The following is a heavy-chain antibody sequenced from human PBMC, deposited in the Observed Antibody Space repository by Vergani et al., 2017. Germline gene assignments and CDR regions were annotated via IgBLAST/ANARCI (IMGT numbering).Heavy chain of an antibody. Sequence: QVRLVESGGGVVQTGGSLRLSCEASGFTFSDYNMHWVRQAPGKGLEWVAVIWYDGATRYMADAGKGRFTISRDNSKNTVNLQMNRLRADDTAVYFCGKDHSESYTTYYSFWSGPEFDSRAQGTLVTVAA. J-gene: IGHJ4*02. CDR1: GFTFSDYN. CDR2: IWYDGATR. D-gene: IGHD3-3*01. CDR3: GKDHSESYTTYYSFWSGPEFDS. V-gene: IGHV3-33*03.